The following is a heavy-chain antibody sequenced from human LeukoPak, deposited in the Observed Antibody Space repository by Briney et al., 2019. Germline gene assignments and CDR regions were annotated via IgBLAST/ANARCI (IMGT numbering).Heavy chain of an antibody. J-gene: IGHJ4*02. Sequence: GASVKVSCKASGYTFTSYGISWVRQAPGQGLEWMGIFNPSVATTNYAQKFQGRVTMTRDMSTTTVYMDLSSLRSEDTAIYYCGRDHNNGSNKGSFDYRGQGTLVTVSA. CDR1: GYTFTSYG. CDR2: FNPSVATT. V-gene: IGHV1-46*01. CDR3: GRDHNNGSNKGSFDY. D-gene: IGHD1-26*01.